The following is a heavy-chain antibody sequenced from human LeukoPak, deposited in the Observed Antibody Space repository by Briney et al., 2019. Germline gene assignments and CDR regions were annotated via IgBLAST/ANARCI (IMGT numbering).Heavy chain of an antibody. Sequence: PGGSLRLSCAASGFTVSINYMTWVRQAPGKGLEWVSVILGGGGTYYADSVKGRFTISRDNSKNTLYLQMNSLRAEDTAVYYCARGLVPTYYYFESWGQGTLVTVSS. V-gene: IGHV3-66*01. CDR1: GFTVSINY. D-gene: IGHD3-16*01. J-gene: IGHJ4*02. CDR2: ILGGGGT. CDR3: ARGLVPTYYYFES.